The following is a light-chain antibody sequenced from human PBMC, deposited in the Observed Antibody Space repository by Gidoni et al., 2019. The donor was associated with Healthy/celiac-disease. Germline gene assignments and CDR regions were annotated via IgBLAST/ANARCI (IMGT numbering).Light chain of an antibody. Sequence: DIVMTQSPDSLAVSLGERATINCKTSQSVLYSSHNKNYLAWYQQKPGQPPKLLIYWASTRESGVPDRFSGSGSGTDFTLTISSLQAEDVAVYYCQQYYSTPITFXQXTRLEIK. CDR2: WAS. CDR3: QQYYSTPIT. J-gene: IGKJ5*01. V-gene: IGKV4-1*01. CDR1: QSVLYSSHNKNY.